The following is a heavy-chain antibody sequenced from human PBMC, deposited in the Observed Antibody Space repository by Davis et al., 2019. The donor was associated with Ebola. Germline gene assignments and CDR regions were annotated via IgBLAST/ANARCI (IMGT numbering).Heavy chain of an antibody. J-gene: IGHJ4*02. CDR1: GFTFSTYS. CDR2: ISSDSDYI. V-gene: IGHV3-21*01. D-gene: IGHD6-19*01. CDR3: ARGSGWYREYYFDS. Sequence: GESLKISCAASGFTFSTYSMSWVRQAPGKGLEWVSSISSDSDYIYYADSAKGRFTISRDNAKNTLYLQMNSLRAEDTAVYYCARGSGWYREYYFDSWGQGTLVIVSS.